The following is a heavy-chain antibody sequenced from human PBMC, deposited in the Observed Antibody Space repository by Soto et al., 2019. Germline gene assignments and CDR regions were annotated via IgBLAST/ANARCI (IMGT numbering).Heavy chain of an antibody. J-gene: IGHJ6*04. CDR1: GVTVSNNY. CDR2: MYIGGGT. Sequence: EVQLVESGGGLVQPGGSLRLSCVASGVTVSNNYMTWVRQAPGKGLEWVSNMYIGGGTYYTVSVKGRFTISRDSSPNTIYLEMNNVSAEDTAVYYCARDLGVNWVWGKGTTVTVSS. CDR3: ARDLGVNWV. V-gene: IGHV3-66*01. D-gene: IGHD2-8*01.